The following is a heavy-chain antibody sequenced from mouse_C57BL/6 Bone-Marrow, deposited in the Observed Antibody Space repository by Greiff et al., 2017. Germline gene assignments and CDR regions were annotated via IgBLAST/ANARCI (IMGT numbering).Heavy chain of an antibody. D-gene: IGHD1-1*01. V-gene: IGHV1-76*01. CDR2: IYPGNGHT. CDR1: GYTFTDYY. J-gene: IGHJ1*03. Sequence: QVQLQQPGAELVRPGASVKLSCKASGYTFTDYYINWVKQRPGQGLEWIARIYPGNGHTYYNEKFKGKATLTVEKSSSTAYMQLSSLTSEDSAVYFCAGFYCYGSSPHWYFDVWCTGTTVTVSS. CDR3: AGFYCYGSSPHWYFDV.